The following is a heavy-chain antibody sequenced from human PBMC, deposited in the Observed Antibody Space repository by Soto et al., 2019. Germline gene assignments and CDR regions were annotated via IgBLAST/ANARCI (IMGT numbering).Heavy chain of an antibody. V-gene: IGHV3-33*01. CDR1: GYTFSSYG. D-gene: IGHD3-22*01. CDR2: IWYDGSNK. Sequence: PGGTLRLSCAASGYTFSSYGMHWVRQAPGKGLEWVAVIWYDGSNKYYADSVKGRFTISRDNSKNTLYLQMNSLRAEDTAVYYCARDRNIVVVTYVFDYWGQGTLVTVSS. CDR3: ARDRNIVVVTYVFDY. J-gene: IGHJ4*02.